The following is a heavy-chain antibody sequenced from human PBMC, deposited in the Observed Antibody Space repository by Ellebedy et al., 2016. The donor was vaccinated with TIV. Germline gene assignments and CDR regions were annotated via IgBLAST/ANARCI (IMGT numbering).Heavy chain of an antibody. D-gene: IGHD5-12*01. V-gene: IGHV3-30*07. CDR3: ARGYSGSFDY. J-gene: IGHJ4*02. Sequence: SVKGRFTVSEDISKSILYLQMNSLRAEDTAVYYCARGYSGSFDYWGQGTLVTVSS.